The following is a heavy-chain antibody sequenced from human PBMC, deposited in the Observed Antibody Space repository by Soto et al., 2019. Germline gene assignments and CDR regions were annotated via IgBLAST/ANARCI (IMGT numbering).Heavy chain of an antibody. V-gene: IGHV1-69*01. Sequence: QVQLVQSGAEVKKPGSSVQVSCKASGGTFSSYAISWVRQAPGQGLEWMGGIIPIFGTANYAQKFQGRVTITADESTSTAYMELSSLRSEDTAVYYCARVLPLISIVGATGWFDPWGQGTLVTVSS. D-gene: IGHD1-26*01. J-gene: IGHJ5*02. CDR3: ARVLPLISIVGATGWFDP. CDR1: GGTFSSYA. CDR2: IIPIFGTA.